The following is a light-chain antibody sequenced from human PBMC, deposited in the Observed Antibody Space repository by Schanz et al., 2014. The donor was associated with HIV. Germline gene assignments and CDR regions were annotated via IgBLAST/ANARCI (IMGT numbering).Light chain of an antibody. V-gene: IGKV1-9*01. J-gene: IGKJ2*01. CDR3: QQLNDYPRT. CDR1: QGISTY. CDR2: SAS. Sequence: DIQLTQSPSFLSASVGDRVTISCRASQGISTYLAWYQQKPGKAPTHLIYSASTLQSGVPSRFSGSGSGTEFTLTISTLQPEDFATYYCQQLNDYPRTFGQGTKLQIK.